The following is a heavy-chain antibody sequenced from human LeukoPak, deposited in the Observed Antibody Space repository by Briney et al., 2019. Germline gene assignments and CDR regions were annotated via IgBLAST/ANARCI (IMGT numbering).Heavy chain of an antibody. CDR3: ARAISGWYDNYFDY. Sequence: GGSLRLSCAASGFTFSSYAMHWVRQAPGKGLEWVAVISYDGSNKYYADSVKGRFTISRDNSKNTLYLQMNSLRAEDTAVYYCARAISGWYDNYFDYWGQGTLVTVSS. D-gene: IGHD6-19*01. CDR2: ISYDGSNK. V-gene: IGHV3-30-3*01. CDR1: GFTFSSYA. J-gene: IGHJ4*02.